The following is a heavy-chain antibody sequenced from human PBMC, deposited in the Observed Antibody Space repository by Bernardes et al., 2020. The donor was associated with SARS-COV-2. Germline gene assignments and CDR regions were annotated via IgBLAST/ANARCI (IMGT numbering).Heavy chain of an antibody. D-gene: IGHD1-1*01. V-gene: IGHV4-34*01. CDR1: GGSFSDYY. Sequence: SETLSLTCAVSGGSFSDYYWSWIRQPPGPGLEWIGELSHFGGTHYNPSLKSRVTVSVETSQNHFSLRLGSVTAADTAVYYCARENVMTREIDWGQGTLVIVSS. J-gene: IGHJ4*02. CDR2: LSHFGGT. CDR3: ARENVMTREID.